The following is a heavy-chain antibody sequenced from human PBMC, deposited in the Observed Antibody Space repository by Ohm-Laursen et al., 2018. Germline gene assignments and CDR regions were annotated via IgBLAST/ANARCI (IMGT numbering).Heavy chain of an antibody. CDR3: ARHNSRLYDSSGYYYDAFDI. CDR2: IYYSGST. V-gene: IGHV4-59*08. CDR1: GGSISSYY. J-gene: IGHJ3*02. D-gene: IGHD3-22*01. Sequence: SETLSLTCTVSGGSISSYYWSWIRQPPGKGLEWIGYIYYSGSTNYNPSLKSRVTISVDTSKNQFSLKLSSVTAADTAVYYCARHNSRLYDSSGYYYDAFDIWGQGTMVTVSS.